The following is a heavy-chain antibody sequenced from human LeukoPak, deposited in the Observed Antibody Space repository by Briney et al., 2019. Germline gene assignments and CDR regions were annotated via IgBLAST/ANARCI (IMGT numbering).Heavy chain of an antibody. V-gene: IGHV4-59*01. D-gene: IGHD3-9*01. CDR3: ASSYYDILNGYYNPVNWFDP. CDR1: GGSISSYY. J-gene: IGHJ5*02. Sequence: PSETLSLTXTVSGGSISSYYWSWIWQPPGKGLEWIGYIYYGGSTNYNPSLKSRVTISVDTSKNQFSLKLSSVTAADTAVYYCASSYYDILNGYYNPVNWFDPWGQGTLVTVSS. CDR2: IYYGGST.